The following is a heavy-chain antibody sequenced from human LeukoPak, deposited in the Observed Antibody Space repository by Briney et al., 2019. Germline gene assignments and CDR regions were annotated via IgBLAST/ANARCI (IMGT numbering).Heavy chain of an antibody. CDR3: ARDRYLAAAGYFDY. J-gene: IGHJ4*02. V-gene: IGHV3-30*04. Sequence: GGSLRLSCAASGFTFSSYAMHWVRQAPGKGLEWVAVISYDGSNKYYADSVKGRFTISRDNSKNTLYLRMNSLRAEDTAVYYCARDRYLAAAGYFDYWGQGTLVTVSS. CDR2: ISYDGSNK. CDR1: GFTFSSYA. D-gene: IGHD6-13*01.